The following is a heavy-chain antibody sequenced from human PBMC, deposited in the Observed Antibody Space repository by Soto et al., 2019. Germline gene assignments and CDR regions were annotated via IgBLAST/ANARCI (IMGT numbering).Heavy chain of an antibody. D-gene: IGHD3-10*01. CDR2: IYYSGST. J-gene: IGHJ4*02. Sequence: QVQLQESGPGLVKPSETLSLTCTVSGGSISSYYWSWIRQPPGKGLEWIGYIYYSGSTNYNPSLKSRVTLSIETSKNHFSLPLNTMPAADTAVYYRARHNYGSGSTYLDYWGQGTLVTVSS. V-gene: IGHV4-59*08. CDR3: ARHNYGSGSTYLDY. CDR1: GGSISSYY.